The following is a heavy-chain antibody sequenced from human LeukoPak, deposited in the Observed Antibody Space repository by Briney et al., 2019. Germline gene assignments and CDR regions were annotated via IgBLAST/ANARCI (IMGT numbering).Heavy chain of an antibody. CDR2: INHSGST. J-gene: IGHJ2*01. V-gene: IGHV4-34*01. Sequence: SETLSLTCAVYGGSFSGYYWSWIRQPPGKGLEWIGEINHSGSTNYNPSLKSRVTMSVDTSKNQFSLKVNSVTAADTAVYYCARLESPDQGHWFFDLWGRGTLVTVSS. CDR1: GGSFSGYY. D-gene: IGHD1-1*01. CDR3: ARLESPDQGHWFFDL.